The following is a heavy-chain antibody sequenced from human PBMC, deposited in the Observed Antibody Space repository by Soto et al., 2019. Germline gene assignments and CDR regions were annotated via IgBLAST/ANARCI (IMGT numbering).Heavy chain of an antibody. CDR2: IYSGGST. J-gene: IGHJ4*02. Sequence: WGSLRLSCAASGFNFINSYMSWVRQAPGKGLEWVSAIYSGGSTFYADSVKGRFTISRDNSNSKVSLEMNNLRAEDTAVYYCARDFTGYFDYWGQGALVTVSS. CDR1: GFNFINSY. CDR3: ARDFTGYFDY. V-gene: IGHV3-53*01.